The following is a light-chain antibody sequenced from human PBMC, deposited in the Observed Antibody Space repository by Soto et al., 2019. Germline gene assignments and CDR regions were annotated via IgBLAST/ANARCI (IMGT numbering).Light chain of an antibody. CDR2: RTS. V-gene: IGKV3-20*01. J-gene: IGKJ1*01. CDR3: QQYNNWPPWT. Sequence: EIVLTQSPGALSLSPGERATLSCRASQSVSSSYLAWYQQKPGQAPRLLIYRTSNRATGIPDRFSGSGSGTEFTLTISSLQSEDFAVYYCQQYNNWPPWTFGQGTKVDIK. CDR1: QSVSSSY.